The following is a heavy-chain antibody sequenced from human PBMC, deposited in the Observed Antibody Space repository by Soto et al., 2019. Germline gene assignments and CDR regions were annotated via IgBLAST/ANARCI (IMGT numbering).Heavy chain of an antibody. Sequence: QVQLVQSGAEVKKPGSSVKVSCKASGGTFSSYAISWVRQAPGQGLEWMGGSIPIFGTANYAQKFQGRVTITADESTSTAYMELSSLRSEDTAVYYCARTEYYYDSSGYFSAAGAFDIWGQGTMVTVSS. J-gene: IGHJ3*02. D-gene: IGHD3-22*01. CDR3: ARTEYYYDSSGYFSAAGAFDI. CDR1: GGTFSSYA. CDR2: SIPIFGTA. V-gene: IGHV1-69*01.